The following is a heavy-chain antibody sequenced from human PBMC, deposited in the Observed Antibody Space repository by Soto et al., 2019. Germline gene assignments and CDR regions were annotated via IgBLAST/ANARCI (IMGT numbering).Heavy chain of an antibody. Sequence: PSETLSLTCTVSGGSIISYYWSWIRQPPGKGLEWIGYIYYSGSTNYNPSLKSRVTISVDTSKNQFSLKLSSVTAADTAVYYCARGSSGWYLFDYWGQGTLVTVSS. V-gene: IGHV4-59*01. J-gene: IGHJ4*02. CDR1: GGSIISYY. CDR3: ARGSSGWYLFDY. D-gene: IGHD6-19*01. CDR2: IYYSGST.